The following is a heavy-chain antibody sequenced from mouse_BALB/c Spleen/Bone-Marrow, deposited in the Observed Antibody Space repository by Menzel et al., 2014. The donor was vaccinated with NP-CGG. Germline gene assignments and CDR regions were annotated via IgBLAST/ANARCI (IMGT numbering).Heavy chain of an antibody. Sequence: EVKLMESGGGLVQPGGSLILSCAPSGFTFTDYYMSWVRQPPGKALEWLGFIRNKANGYTTEYSASVKGRFTISRDNSQSILYLQMNTLRAEDSATYYCARDAGYFYGSSFDYWGQGTTLTVSS. CDR2: IRNKANGYTT. J-gene: IGHJ2*01. V-gene: IGHV7-3*02. CDR1: GFTFTDYY. D-gene: IGHD1-1*01. CDR3: ARDAGYFYGSSFDY.